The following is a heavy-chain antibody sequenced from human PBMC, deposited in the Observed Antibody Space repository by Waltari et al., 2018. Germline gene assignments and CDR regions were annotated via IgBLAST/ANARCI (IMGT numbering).Heavy chain of an antibody. Sequence: QVQLVQSGAEVKKPGASVKVSCKASGYTFTGYYMHWVRQAPGQGLEWMGRIIPIFGTANYAQKFQGRVTITADKSTSTAYMELSSLRSEDTAVYYCARDCSSTSCYSCWGQGTLVTVSS. CDR1: GYTFTGYY. J-gene: IGHJ4*02. CDR2: IIPIFGTA. V-gene: IGHV1-69*06. CDR3: ARDCSSTSCYSC. D-gene: IGHD2-2*01.